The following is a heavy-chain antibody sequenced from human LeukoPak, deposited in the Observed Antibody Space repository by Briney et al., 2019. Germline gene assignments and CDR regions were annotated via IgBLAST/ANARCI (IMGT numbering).Heavy chain of an antibody. CDR1: GFTFSNAW. CDR2: IKSKTDGGTT. J-gene: IGHJ3*02. D-gene: IGHD3-3*01. CDR3: TTVPRRITIFGVVIRNPVGSDAFDI. Sequence: GGSLRLSCAASGFTFSNAWMSWVRQAPGKGLEWVGRIKSKTDGGTTDYAAPVKGRFTISRDDSKNTLYLQMNSLKTEDTAVYYCTTVPRRITIFGVVIRNPVGSDAFDIWGQGTMVTVSS. V-gene: IGHV3-15*01.